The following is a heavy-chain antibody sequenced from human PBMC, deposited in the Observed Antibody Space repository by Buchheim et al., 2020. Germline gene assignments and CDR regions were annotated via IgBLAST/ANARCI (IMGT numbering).Heavy chain of an antibody. CDR1: GFTFSSYS. D-gene: IGHD6-13*01. Sequence: EVQLVESGRGLVQPGGPLRLSCAASGFTFSSYSMNWVRQAPGKGLEWVSYISSSSSTIYYADSVKGRFTISRDNAKHSLYLQMNSLRAEDTAVYYCAREGSSSWTTPLWYWGQGTL. CDR2: ISSSSSTI. CDR3: AREGSSSWTTPLWY. V-gene: IGHV3-48*01. J-gene: IGHJ4*02.